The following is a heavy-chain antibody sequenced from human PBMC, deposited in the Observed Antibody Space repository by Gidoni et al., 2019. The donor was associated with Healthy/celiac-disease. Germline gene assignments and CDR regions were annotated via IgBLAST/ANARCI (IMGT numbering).Heavy chain of an antibody. CDR3: ARDPLVGATDSNFDY. Sequence: QVQLQESGPGLVKPSGTLSLTCAGSGGSISSSNWWSWVRQPPGKWLEWIGEIYHSGSTNYNPALKSRVTISVDKSQNQFSLKLSSVTAADTAVYYCARDPLVGATDSNFDYWGQGTLVTVSS. J-gene: IGHJ4*02. D-gene: IGHD1-26*01. CDR2: IYHSGST. V-gene: IGHV4-4*02. CDR1: GGSISSSNW.